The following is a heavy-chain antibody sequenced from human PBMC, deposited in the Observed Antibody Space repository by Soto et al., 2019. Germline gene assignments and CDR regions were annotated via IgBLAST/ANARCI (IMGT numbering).Heavy chain of an antibody. CDR3: ARDRRLLCFGELSDP. J-gene: IGHJ5*02. Sequence: ASVKVSCKASGYTFTGYYMHWVRQAPGQGLEWMGWINPNSGGTNYAQKFQGRVTMTRDTSISTAYMELSRLRSDDTAVYYCARDRRLLCFGELSDPWGQGTLVTVSS. CDR2: INPNSGGT. CDR1: GYTFTGYY. D-gene: IGHD3-10*01. V-gene: IGHV1-2*02.